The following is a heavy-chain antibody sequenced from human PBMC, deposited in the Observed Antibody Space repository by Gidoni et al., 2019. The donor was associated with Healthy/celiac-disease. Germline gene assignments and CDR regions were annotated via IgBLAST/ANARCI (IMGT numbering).Heavy chain of an antibody. CDR2: INPSGGST. CDR3: ARVGTYGSGSYSPFDY. V-gene: IGHV1-46*01. CDR1: GYTLTRNY. J-gene: IGHJ4*02. D-gene: IGHD3-10*01. Sequence: QVQLVQSGAEVKNPGAAVKVSCKASGYTLTRNYMHWVRQAPGQGLEWMGIINPSGGSTSYAQKFQGRVTMTRDTSTSTVYMELSSLRSEDTAVYYCARVGTYGSGSYSPFDYWGQGTLVTVSS.